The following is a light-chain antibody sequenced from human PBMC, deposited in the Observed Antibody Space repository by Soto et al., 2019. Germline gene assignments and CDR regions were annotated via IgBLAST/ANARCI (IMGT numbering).Light chain of an antibody. Sequence: EIVLTQSPATLSLSPGERATISCRASQSVSSYLAWYQQKPGQAPRLLIYDASNRATGIPARFSGSGSGTDFTITISSLEPEDFAVYYCQQRSNWPGFGQGTKLEIK. CDR1: QSVSSY. CDR3: QQRSNWPG. V-gene: IGKV3-11*01. CDR2: DAS. J-gene: IGKJ2*03.